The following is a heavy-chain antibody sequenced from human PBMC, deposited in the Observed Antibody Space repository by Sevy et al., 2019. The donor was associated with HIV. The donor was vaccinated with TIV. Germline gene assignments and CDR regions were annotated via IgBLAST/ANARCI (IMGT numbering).Heavy chain of an antibody. V-gene: IGHV3-49*03. CDR1: GFTFGDYA. D-gene: IGHD3-3*01. Sequence: GGSLRLSCTASGFTFGDYAMSWFRQAPGKGLEWVGFIRSKTYGGTTEYAASVKGRFTISRDDSKSIAYLKMNSLRTEDTALYYCTRVQGTISAYYYYGMDVWGQGTTVTVSS. CDR2: IRSKTYGGTT. J-gene: IGHJ6*02. CDR3: TRVQGTISAYYYYGMDV.